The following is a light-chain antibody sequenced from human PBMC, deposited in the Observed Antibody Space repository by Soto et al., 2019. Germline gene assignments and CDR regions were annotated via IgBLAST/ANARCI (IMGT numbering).Light chain of an antibody. CDR1: SGSVSTSYY. J-gene: IGLJ3*02. V-gene: IGLV8-61*01. CDR3: VVYMSGSCV. CDR2: STN. Sequence: QTVVTQEPSFSVSPGGTVTLTCGLTSGSVSTSYYPSWYQQTPGQAPRTLIYSTNTRSSGVPDRFSGSILGNKAALTITGAQADDESDYYCVVYMSGSCVFGGGTKLTVL.